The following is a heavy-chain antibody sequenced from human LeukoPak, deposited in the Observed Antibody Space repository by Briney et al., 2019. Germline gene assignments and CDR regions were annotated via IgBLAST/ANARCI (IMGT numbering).Heavy chain of an antibody. J-gene: IGHJ4*02. CDR1: VCTFIIYA. Sequence: SVSVSFKASVCTFIIYAISWVRQAPGQGGEWMGGVIPIFATANYAQKFHGRVTITTDESTSTAYMELSSLRSEDTAVYYCAHGYCTNGVCYPPPDYWGQGTLVTVSS. CDR2: VIPIFATA. D-gene: IGHD2-8*01. V-gene: IGHV1-69*05. CDR3: AHGYCTNGVCYPPPDY.